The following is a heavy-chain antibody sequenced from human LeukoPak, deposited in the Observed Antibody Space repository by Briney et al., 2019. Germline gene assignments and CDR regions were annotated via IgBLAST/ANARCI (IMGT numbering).Heavy chain of an antibody. Sequence: PSETLSLTCTVSGGSVSSGSYYWSWIRQPPGKGLEWIGEINHSGSTNYNPSLKSRVTISVDTSKNQFSLKLSSVTAADTAVYYCARGPRLVPRAVAGPKYVASFDYWGQGTLVTVSS. CDR1: GGSVSSGSYY. CDR2: INHSGST. D-gene: IGHD6-19*01. V-gene: IGHV4-39*07. J-gene: IGHJ4*02. CDR3: ARGPRLVPRAVAGPKYVASFDY.